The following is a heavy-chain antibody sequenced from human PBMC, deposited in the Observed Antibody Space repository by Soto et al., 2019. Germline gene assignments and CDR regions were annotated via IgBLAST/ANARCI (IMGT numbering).Heavy chain of an antibody. CDR1: EFTFSNYA. CDR2: ISYDGNNK. CDR3: ARGPSYSESYFDH. J-gene: IGHJ4*02. Sequence: GGSLRLSCAASEFTFSNYAMHWVRQAPGKGLQWLAVISYDGNNKYYADSVEGRFTISRDNSKNTVYLQMNSLRLEDTAVYYCARGPSYSESYFDHWGQGTLVTVSS. D-gene: IGHD4-4*01. V-gene: IGHV3-30*03.